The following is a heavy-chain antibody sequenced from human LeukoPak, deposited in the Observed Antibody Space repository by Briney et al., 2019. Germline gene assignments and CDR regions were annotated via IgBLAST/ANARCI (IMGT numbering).Heavy chain of an antibody. Sequence: PGGSLRLSCAASGFDFSSNWMHWVRQAPGKGLEWVSVLYSDDTTYYADSVKGRFTISRDNSKNTLYLQMNNLRAEDTAVYYCARGGGYYAIDYWGQGTLVTVSS. D-gene: IGHD1-26*01. J-gene: IGHJ4*02. CDR1: GFDFSSNW. CDR3: ARGGGYYAIDY. V-gene: IGHV3-53*01. CDR2: LYSDDTT.